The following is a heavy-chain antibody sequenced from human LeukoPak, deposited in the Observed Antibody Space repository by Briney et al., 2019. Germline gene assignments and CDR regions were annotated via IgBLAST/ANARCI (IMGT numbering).Heavy chain of an antibody. D-gene: IGHD3-10*01. CDR1: GFTFSSYS. Sequence: GGSLRFSCAASGFTFSSYSMNWVRQAPGKGLEWVSYISSSSSTIYYADSVKGRFTISRDNAKNSLYLQMNSLRAEDTAAYYCARVLSMVRGVIYYGMDVWGQGTTVTVSS. CDR2: ISSSSSTI. J-gene: IGHJ6*02. V-gene: IGHV3-48*04. CDR3: ARVLSMVRGVIYYGMDV.